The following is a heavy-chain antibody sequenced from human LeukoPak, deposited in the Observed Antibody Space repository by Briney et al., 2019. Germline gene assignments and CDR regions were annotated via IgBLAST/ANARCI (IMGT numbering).Heavy chain of an antibody. CDR2: IIPIFGTA. Sequence: SAVKVSCKASGVTFNSYTIHWVRQARGQGRDWMGSIIPIFGTANYAQGFQGRVTITTDESTSTTYMELSSLRSGDTAVYYCATRTHNSYAEGWYFDLWGRGTLVTVSS. V-gene: IGHV1-69*05. J-gene: IGHJ2*01. D-gene: IGHD5-18*01. CDR1: GVTFNSYT. CDR3: ATRTHNSYAEGWYFDL.